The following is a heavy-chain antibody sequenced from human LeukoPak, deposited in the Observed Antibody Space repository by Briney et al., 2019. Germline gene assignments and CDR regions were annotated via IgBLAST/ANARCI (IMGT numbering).Heavy chain of an antibody. D-gene: IGHD3-3*01. CDR3: ASYDFWSGYTYDH. V-gene: IGHV4-39*01. J-gene: IGHJ4*02. Sequence: KPSETLSLTCTVSGGSISSGTYYWGWIRQPPGKGLEWIGSIYNSGSTYYNPSLKSRVTISVDTSKNQFSLKLSSVSAADTAVYYCASYDFWSGYTYDHWGQGTLVTVSS. CDR2: IYNSGST. CDR1: GGSISSGTYY.